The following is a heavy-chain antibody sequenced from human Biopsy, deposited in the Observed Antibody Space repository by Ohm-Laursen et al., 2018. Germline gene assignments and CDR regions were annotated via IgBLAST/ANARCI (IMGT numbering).Heavy chain of an antibody. CDR3: GRAVRNQLLTDP. Sequence: GASVKVSCKASGYTFTGYDITWVRQASGQGPEWIGWLNPVSGNSNFGQKFRGRVTVTSDTSIGTAYMELSGLTSDDTATYYCGRAVRNQLLTDPWGQGTLVTVTS. CDR2: LNPVSGNS. J-gene: IGHJ5*02. V-gene: IGHV1-8*01. D-gene: IGHD1-7*01. CDR1: GYTFTGYD.